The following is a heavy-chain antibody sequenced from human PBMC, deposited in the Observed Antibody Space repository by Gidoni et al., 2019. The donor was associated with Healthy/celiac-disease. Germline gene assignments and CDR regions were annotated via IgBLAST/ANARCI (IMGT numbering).Heavy chain of an antibody. CDR1: GGSISSSSYC. CDR2: MNYSGSN. CDR3: AREGRVLKYFDY. D-gene: IGHD2-8*01. Sequence: QLQLQESGPGLVKPSETLSLTCPVSGGSISSSSYCWDWIRQPPGKGLEWIGSMNYSGSNYYNPSLKSRVTISVDTSKKQFSLKLSSVTAADTAVYYCAREGRVLKYFDYWGQGTLVTVSS. V-gene: IGHV4-39*07. J-gene: IGHJ4*02.